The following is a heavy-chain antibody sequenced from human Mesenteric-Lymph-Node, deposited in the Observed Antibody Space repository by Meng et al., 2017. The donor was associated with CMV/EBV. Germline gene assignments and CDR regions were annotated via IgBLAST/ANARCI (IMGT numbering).Heavy chain of an antibody. D-gene: IGHD2-2*01. Sequence: ASVKVSCKASGYTFTSYGISWVRQAPGQGLEWMGWISAYNGNTNYAQKLQGRVTMTTDTSTSTAYMELRSLRSDDTAVYYCATEIFAAMPRGFDPWGQGTLVTVSS. V-gene: IGHV1-18*01. CDR1: GYTFTSYG. CDR3: ATEIFAAMPRGFDP. CDR2: ISAYNGNT. J-gene: IGHJ5*02.